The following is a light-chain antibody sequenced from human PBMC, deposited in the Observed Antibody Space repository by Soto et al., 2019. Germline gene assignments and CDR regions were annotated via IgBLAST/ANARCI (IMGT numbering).Light chain of an antibody. Sequence: QPVLTQSPSASASLGASVKLTCTLSSGHSSYAVAWHQQQPEKGPRYLMKVNNDGSHSKGDGIPDRFSGSSSGAERYLTISSLQSEDEADYYCQPWDTGIKVVFGGGTKVTVL. CDR2: VNNDGSH. J-gene: IGLJ2*01. V-gene: IGLV4-69*01. CDR1: SGHSSYA. CDR3: QPWDTGIKVV.